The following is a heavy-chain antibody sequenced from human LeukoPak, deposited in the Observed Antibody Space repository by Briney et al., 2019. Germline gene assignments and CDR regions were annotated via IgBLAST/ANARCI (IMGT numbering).Heavy chain of an antibody. J-gene: IGHJ4*02. CDR3: ARVSSGWTHFDY. D-gene: IGHD6-19*01. Sequence: GGSLRLSCAASGFTFSSYAMSWVRQAPGKGLEWVSAISGSGGNTYHADSVKGRFTISRDNTKNTVYLQMNSLRAEDTAVYYCARVSSGWTHFDYWGQGTQVTVSS. V-gene: IGHV3-23*01. CDR1: GFTFSSYA. CDR2: ISGSGGNT.